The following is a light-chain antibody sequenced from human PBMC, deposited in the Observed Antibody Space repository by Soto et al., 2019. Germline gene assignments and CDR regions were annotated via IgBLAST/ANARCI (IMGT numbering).Light chain of an antibody. CDR1: QSVSNN. V-gene: IGKV3-15*01. CDR2: YAS. Sequence: EIVMTQSPATLSVSPGERATPSCRASQSVSNNLAWYQQKPGQAPRLLISYASTRATGIPARFSGTGSGKEFTLTISNLQSEDFAVYYCQQYNNWPPGATFGPGTKVDI. J-gene: IGKJ3*01. CDR3: QQYNNWPPGAT.